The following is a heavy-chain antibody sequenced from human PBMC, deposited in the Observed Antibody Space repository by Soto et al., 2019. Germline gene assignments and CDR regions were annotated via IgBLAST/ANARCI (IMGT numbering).Heavy chain of an antibody. CDR2: INPNSGGT. Sequence: ASVKVSCKASGYTFTGYYMHWVRQAPGQGLEWMGWINPNSGGTNYAQKFQGRVTMTRDTSISTAYMELSRLRSDDTAVYYCARAAGWYVRWELRNGMDAWGQGTLVTVSS. CDR3: ARAAGWYVRWELRNGMDA. CDR1: GYTFTGYY. D-gene: IGHD1-26*01. V-gene: IGHV1-2*02. J-gene: IGHJ5*02.